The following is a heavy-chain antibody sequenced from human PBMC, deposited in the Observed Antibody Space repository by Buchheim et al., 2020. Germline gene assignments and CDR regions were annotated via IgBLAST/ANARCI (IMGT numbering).Heavy chain of an antibody. J-gene: IGHJ4*02. CDR1: GYTFTSYD. CDR3: AGAGFRVRSYQLLLGY. CDR2: MNPNSGNT. Sequence: QVQLVQSGAEVKKPGASVKVSCKAAGYTFTSYDINWVRQATGQGLEWMGWMNPNSGNTGYAQKFQGRVTMTRNTSISTAYMVMSSLSSEDTVVYYCAGAGFRVRSYQLLLGYWGQGTL. V-gene: IGHV1-8*01. D-gene: IGHD2-2*01.